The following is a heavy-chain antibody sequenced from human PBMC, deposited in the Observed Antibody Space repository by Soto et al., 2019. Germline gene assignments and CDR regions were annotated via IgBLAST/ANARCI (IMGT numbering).Heavy chain of an antibody. CDR2: IDHSGST. D-gene: IGHD4-17*01. Sequence: QVQLEQWGAGLLKPSETLSLTCAGYVGSFSGYYWSWIRQPPGKGLEWIGEIDHSGSTNYNPSLKSRVILSVDPSKNQFSLKLTSVTAADTAVYYCARGTYAAVTRKPFDRWGQGNLVTVSS. CDR3: ARGTYAAVTRKPFDR. J-gene: IGHJ4*02. V-gene: IGHV4-34*01. CDR1: VGSFSGYY.